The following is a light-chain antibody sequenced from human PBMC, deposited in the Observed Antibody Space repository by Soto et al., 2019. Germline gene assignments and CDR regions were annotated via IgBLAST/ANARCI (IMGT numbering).Light chain of an antibody. CDR3: QQYSSWLLT. J-gene: IGKJ4*01. CDR2: DAS. V-gene: IGKV3-15*01. CDR1: QSVSSN. Sequence: EIVMTQSPATLSVSPGESATLSCRASQSVSSNLAWYQLKPGQAPRLLIYDASTRATGVPARFSGSGPGTEFTLTISSLQSEDFAVYYCQQYSSWLLTFGGGTKVEIK.